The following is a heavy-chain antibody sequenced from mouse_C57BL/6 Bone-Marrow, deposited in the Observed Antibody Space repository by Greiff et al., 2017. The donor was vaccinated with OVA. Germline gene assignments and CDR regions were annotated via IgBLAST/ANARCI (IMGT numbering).Heavy chain of an antibody. CDR1: GYAFSSYW. Sequence: VKLLESGAELVKPGASVKISCKASGYAFSSYWMHWVKQRPGKGLEWIGQIYPGDGDTNYNGKFKGKATLTADKSSSTAYMQLSSLTSEDSAVYFCAREGTTVDMDYWGKGTSVTVSS. V-gene: IGHV1-80*01. CDR3: AREGTTVDMDY. J-gene: IGHJ4*01. CDR2: IYPGDGDT. D-gene: IGHD1-1*01.